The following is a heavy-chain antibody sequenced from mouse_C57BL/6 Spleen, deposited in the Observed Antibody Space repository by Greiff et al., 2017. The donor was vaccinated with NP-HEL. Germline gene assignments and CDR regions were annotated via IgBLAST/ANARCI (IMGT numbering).Heavy chain of an antibody. D-gene: IGHD1-1*01. CDR2: IYPGSGST. CDR3: AREGYYYGPLDY. CDR1: GYTFTSYW. V-gene: IGHV1-55*01. J-gene: IGHJ2*01. Sequence: QVQLQQPGAELVKPGASVKMSCKASGYTFTSYWITWVKQRPGQGLEWIGDIYPGSGSTNYNEKFKSKATLTVDTSSSTAYMQLSSLTSEDSAVYYCAREGYYYGPLDYWGQGTTLTVSS.